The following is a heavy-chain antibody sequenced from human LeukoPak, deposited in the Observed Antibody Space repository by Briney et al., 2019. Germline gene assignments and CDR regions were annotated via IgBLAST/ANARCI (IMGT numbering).Heavy chain of an antibody. Sequence: GGSLRLSCAASGFTVSSNYMSWVRQAPGKGLEWVSVIYSGGSTYYADSVKGRFTISRDNSKNTLYLQMNSLRAEDTAVYYCXXXXXXSSGYYYPFDYWGQGTLVTVSS. J-gene: IGHJ4*02. V-gene: IGHV3-66*01. CDR3: XXXXXXSSGYYYPFDY. D-gene: IGHD3-22*01. CDR2: IYSGGST. CDR1: GFTVSSNY.